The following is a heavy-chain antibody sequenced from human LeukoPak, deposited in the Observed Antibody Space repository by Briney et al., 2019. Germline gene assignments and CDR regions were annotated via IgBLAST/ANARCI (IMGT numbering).Heavy chain of an antibody. D-gene: IGHD6-19*01. V-gene: IGHV4-61*01. CDR3: ARDGHSSGWARRGMDV. CDR2: IYYSGST. Sequence: SETLSLTCTVSGGSVSSGSYYWSWIRQPPAKGLEWIGYIYYSGSTNYNPSLKSRVTISVDTSKNQFSLKLSSVTAADTAVYYCARDGHSSGWARRGMDVWGQGTTVTVSS. J-gene: IGHJ6*02. CDR1: GGSVSSGSYY.